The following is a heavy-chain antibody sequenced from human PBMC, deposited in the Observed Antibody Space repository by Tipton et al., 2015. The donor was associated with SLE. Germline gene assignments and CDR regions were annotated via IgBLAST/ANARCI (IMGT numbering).Heavy chain of an antibody. CDR1: GGSISSSSYY. CDR2: IYYSGST. J-gene: IGHJ3*02. V-gene: IGHV4-39*07. Sequence: TLSLTCTVSGGSISSSSYYWGWIRQPPGKGLEWIGSIYYSGSTYYNPSLKSRVTISVDTSKNQFSLKLSSVTAADTTVYYCAAQRGRWLQFDAFDIWGQGTMVTVSS. D-gene: IGHD5-24*01. CDR3: AAQRGRWLQFDAFDI.